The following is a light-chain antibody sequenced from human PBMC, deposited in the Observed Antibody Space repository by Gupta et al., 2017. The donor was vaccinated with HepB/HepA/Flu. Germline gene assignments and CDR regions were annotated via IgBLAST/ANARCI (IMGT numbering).Light chain of an antibody. J-gene: IGKJ2*02. CDR3: LQTARPPCT. CDR2: AVS. V-gene: IGKV1-39*01. CDR1: QNIRKY. Sequence: DIQMTQSPSSLSASVGDRVIITCRARQNIRKYLNWYQQKPGKAPKLLIYAVSNLHSGVPSRLSGGGSGTDFTLTICRLQPEDFATYDCLQTARPPCTFGQGTKVEIK.